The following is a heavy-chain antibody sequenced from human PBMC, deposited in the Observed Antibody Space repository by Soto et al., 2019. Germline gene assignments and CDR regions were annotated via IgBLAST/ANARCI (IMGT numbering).Heavy chain of an antibody. D-gene: IGHD3-9*01. J-gene: IGHJ4*02. V-gene: IGHV4-59*08. CDR1: GGSIGSHD. CDR3: ARHSPDFDWLSQFDY. Sequence: SQTQSLTSTVSGGSIGSHDWSWIRQTPGKGLEWIGYIFYFGSTNYNPSLKSRVTLSIDTSKNQLSLKLSSVTAADTAVYYCARHSPDFDWLSQFDYWGQGTRGTGSS. CDR2: IFYFGST.